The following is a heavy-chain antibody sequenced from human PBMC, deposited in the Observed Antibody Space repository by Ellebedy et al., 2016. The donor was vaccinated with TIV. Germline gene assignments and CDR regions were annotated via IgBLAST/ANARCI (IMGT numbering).Heavy chain of an antibody. CDR1: GGSISNYC. CDR3: ARHFNSGTYPLDY. V-gene: IGHV4-59*08. J-gene: IGHJ4*02. CDR2: IYYNGNT. D-gene: IGHD3-10*01. Sequence: SETLSLTXTVSGGSISNYCWSWFRQPPGKRLEWIAYIYYNGNTNYNPSLKSRVTISVATSENQFSLRLTSVTAADTAVYYCARHFNSGTYPLDYWGPGTLVTVSS.